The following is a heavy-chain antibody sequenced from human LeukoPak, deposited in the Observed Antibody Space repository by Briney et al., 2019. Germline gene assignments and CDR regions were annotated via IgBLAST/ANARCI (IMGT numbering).Heavy chain of an antibody. Sequence: GGSLRLSCAASGFTFDDYAMHWVRQAPGKGLEWVSGISWNSGSIGYADSVKGRFTISRDNAKNSLYLQMNSLRAEDTALYYCAKDENGSGSYYNGPFDYWGQGTLVTVSS. CDR3: AKDENGSGSYYNGPFDY. D-gene: IGHD3-10*01. CDR2: ISWNSGSI. CDR1: GFTFDDYA. J-gene: IGHJ4*02. V-gene: IGHV3-9*01.